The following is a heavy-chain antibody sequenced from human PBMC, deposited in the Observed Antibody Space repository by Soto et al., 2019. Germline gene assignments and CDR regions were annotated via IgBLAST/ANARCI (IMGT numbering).Heavy chain of an antibody. CDR3: AKDQNYGDYDSYYYYYGMDV. CDR2: ISGSGGST. CDR1: GFTFSSYA. D-gene: IGHD4-17*01. V-gene: IGHV3-23*01. J-gene: IGHJ6*02. Sequence: GGSLRLSCAASGFTFSSYAMSWVRQAPGKGLEWVSAISGSGGSTYYADSVKGRFTISRDNSKNTLYLQMNSLRAEDTAVYYCAKDQNYGDYDSYYYYYGMDVWGQGTTVTVSS.